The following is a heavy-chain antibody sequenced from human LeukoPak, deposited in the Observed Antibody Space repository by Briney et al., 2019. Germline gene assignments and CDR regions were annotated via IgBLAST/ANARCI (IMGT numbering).Heavy chain of an antibody. J-gene: IGHJ4*02. V-gene: IGHV1-69*04. CDR1: GGTFSSYA. CDR3: ARVKTGNYYDSNGYYY. D-gene: IGHD3-22*01. Sequence: SVKVSCKASGGTFSSYAISWVRQAPGQGLEWMGRIIPIFGIANYAQKFQGRVTITADKSTSTAYMELSSLRSEDTAVYYCARVKTGNYYDSNGYYYWGQGTLVTVSS. CDR2: IIPIFGIA.